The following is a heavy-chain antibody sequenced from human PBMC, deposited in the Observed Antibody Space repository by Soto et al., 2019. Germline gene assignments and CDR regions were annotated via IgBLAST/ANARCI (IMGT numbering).Heavy chain of an antibody. V-gene: IGHV3-7*04. Sequence: EVHLVESGGGLVQTGGPRRLSCGFFDLTVGGVGWNWVRQAPGKGLEWVAPINQDGSEKYYVDSVKGRFTISRDNAKKSLYLQMNSLRPADTAMYYCSGGVGDAFWGQGTLVTVSS. CDR1: DLTVGGVG. CDR2: INQDGSEK. CDR3: SGGVGDAF. J-gene: IGHJ4*02. D-gene: IGHD1-26*01.